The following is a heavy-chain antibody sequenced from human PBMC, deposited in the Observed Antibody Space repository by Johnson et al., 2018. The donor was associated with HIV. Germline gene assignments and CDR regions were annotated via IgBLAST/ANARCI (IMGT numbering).Heavy chain of an antibody. Sequence: VQLVESGGGLVQPGRSLRLSCKASGFIFGDYAMNWFRQAPGKGLEWVSGISDSGGRTDYADSVRGRFTISRDNAKKSLYLQMTTLRVEDTVLYYCARSPEYYDSVSGKKGAAVDIWRKGTMVTVSS. CDR2: ISDSGGRT. J-gene: IGHJ3*02. CDR3: ARSPEYYDSVSGKKGAAVDI. V-gene: IGHV3-20*04. CDR1: GFIFGDYA. D-gene: IGHD3-9*01.